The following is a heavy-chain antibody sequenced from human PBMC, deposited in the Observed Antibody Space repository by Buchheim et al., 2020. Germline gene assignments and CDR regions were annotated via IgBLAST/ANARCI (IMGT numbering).Heavy chain of an antibody. CDR2: INHSGST. J-gene: IGHJ5*02. Sequence: QVLLQQWGAGLLKPSETLSLTCAVYGGSFSGYYWSWIRQPPGKGLEWIGEINHSGSTNYNPSLKSRVTISVDMSKNQFSLELSSVTAADTAVYYCARGRGPNNWFDPWGQGTL. V-gene: IGHV4-34*01. CDR1: GGSFSGYY. D-gene: IGHD3-16*01. CDR3: ARGRGPNNWFDP.